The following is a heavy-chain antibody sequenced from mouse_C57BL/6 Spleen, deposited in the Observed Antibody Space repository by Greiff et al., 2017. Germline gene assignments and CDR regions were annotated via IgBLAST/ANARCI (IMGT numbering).Heavy chain of an antibody. Sequence: EVKLEESGPGLVKPSQSLSLTCSVTGYSITSGYYWNWIRQFPGNKLEWMGYISYDGSNNYNPSLKNRIPITRDTSKNQFFLKLNSVTTEDTATYYCARRGSSVVAPFDYWGQGTTLTVSS. CDR2: ISYDGSN. CDR1: GYSITSGYY. J-gene: IGHJ2*01. D-gene: IGHD1-1*01. CDR3: ARRGSSVVAPFDY. V-gene: IGHV3-6*01.